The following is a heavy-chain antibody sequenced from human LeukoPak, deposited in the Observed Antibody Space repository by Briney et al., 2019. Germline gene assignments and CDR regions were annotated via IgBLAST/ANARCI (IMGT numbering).Heavy chain of an antibody. D-gene: IGHD1-26*01. J-gene: IGHJ4*02. CDR1: GFTFSSYE. CDR2: INSDGSST. V-gene: IGHV3-74*01. Sequence: GGSLRLSCAASGFTFSSYEMNWVRQAPGKGLVWVSRINSDGSSTSYADSVKGQFTISRDNAKNRLYLQMNSLRAEDTAMYYCARGMGPTDGGDYWGQGTPVTVSS. CDR3: ARGMGPTDGGDY.